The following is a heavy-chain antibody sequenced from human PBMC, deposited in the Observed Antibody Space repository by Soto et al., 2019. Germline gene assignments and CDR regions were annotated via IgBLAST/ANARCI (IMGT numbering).Heavy chain of an antibody. D-gene: IGHD2-15*01. CDR3: ARDFATHCSGSTCYPYAY. CDR1: GFTFNTFW. V-gene: IGHV3-7*03. Sequence: PGGSLRLSCAASGFTFNTFWMSWARQSPGKGLEWVANIKHDGSETYYVDSVKGRFTISRDNAKNSLFLQMNTLGTEDTAVYYCARDFATHCSGSTCYPYAYWGQGALVTVSS. CDR2: IKHDGSET. J-gene: IGHJ4*02.